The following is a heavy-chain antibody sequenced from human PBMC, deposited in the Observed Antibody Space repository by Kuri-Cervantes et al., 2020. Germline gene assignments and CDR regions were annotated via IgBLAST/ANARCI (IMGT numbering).Heavy chain of an antibody. CDR3: AKGVVVTRYGMDV. CDR2: ISYDGSNK. J-gene: IGHJ6*02. Sequence: GGSLRLSCAASGFTFSSYAMHWVRQAPGKGLEWVAVISYDGSNKYYADSVKGRFTISRDNSKNTLYLQMNSLRAGDTALYYCAKGVVVTRYGMDVWGQGTTVTVSS. CDR1: GFTFSSYA. D-gene: IGHD3-22*01. V-gene: IGHV3-30-3*01.